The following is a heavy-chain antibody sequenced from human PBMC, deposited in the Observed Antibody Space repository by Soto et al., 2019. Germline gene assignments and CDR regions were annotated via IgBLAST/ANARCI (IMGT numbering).Heavy chain of an antibody. Sequence: QVQRQESGPGLVKPSQTLSLTGTVSGGSISSGGYYWSWILQHPGKGLEWIGYIYYSGSTYYNPSLRSRVTTAVDTARNPFPRKLSSVTAADTAVYYWARVSAITRINDYWGQGTMVTVSS. J-gene: IGHJ4*02. CDR3: ARVSAITRINDY. V-gene: IGHV4-31*03. CDR1: GGSISSGGYY. CDR2: IYYSGST. D-gene: IGHD1-20*01.